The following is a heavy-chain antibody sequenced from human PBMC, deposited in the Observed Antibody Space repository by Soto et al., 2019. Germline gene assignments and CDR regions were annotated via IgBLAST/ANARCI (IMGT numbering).Heavy chain of an antibody. J-gene: IGHJ6*02. Sequence: ASVKVSCKASGYTFTGYYMHWVRQAPGQGHEWMGWINPNSGGTNYAQKLQGWVTMTRDTSISTAYMELSRLRSDDTAVYYCARDLRTIFGVVIVPDYYGMDVWGQGTTVTVSS. CDR1: GYTFTGYY. V-gene: IGHV1-2*04. CDR3: ARDLRTIFGVVIVPDYYGMDV. D-gene: IGHD3-3*01. CDR2: INPNSGGT.